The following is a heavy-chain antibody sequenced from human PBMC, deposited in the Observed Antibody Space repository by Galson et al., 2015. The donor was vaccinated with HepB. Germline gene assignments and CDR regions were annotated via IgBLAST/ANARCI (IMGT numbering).Heavy chain of an antibody. J-gene: IGHJ2*01. CDR2: IRDNGGTT. Sequence: SLRLSCAASGFTFSSYVMNWVRQAPGKGLEWVSAIRDNGGTTSYADSVRGRFTISRDSSESTLYLQMNSLRAEDTAVYYCAKDLESDTDWYFDLWGRGTLVTVSS. CDR1: GFTFSSYV. D-gene: IGHD3-3*01. CDR3: AKDLESDTDWYFDL. V-gene: IGHV3-23*01.